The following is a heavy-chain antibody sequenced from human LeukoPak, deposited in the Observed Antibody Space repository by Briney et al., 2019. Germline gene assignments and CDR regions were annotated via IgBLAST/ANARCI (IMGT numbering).Heavy chain of an antibody. J-gene: IGHJ4*02. V-gene: IGHV3-21*01. D-gene: IGHD6-19*01. CDR2: ISSSSSYI. Sequence: GGSLRLSCAASGFTFSSYSMNWVRQAPGKGLEWVSSISSSSSYIYYADSVKGRFTISRDNSKNTLYLQMNSLRAEDTAVYYCARGGGAVAGTDWPYDYWGQGNLVTVSS. CDR3: ARGGGAVAGTDWPYDY. CDR1: GFTFSSYS.